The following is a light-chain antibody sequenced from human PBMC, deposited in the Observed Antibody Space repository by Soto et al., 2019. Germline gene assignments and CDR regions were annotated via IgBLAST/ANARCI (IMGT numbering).Light chain of an antibody. CDR2: DVS. V-gene: IGLV2-14*01. J-gene: IGLJ2*01. Sequence: QSVLTQPASVSGSPGQSITISCTGTSSDVGNYNYVSWYLQHPGKAPKLMIYDVSNRPSGVSTRFSASKSGNTASLTISGLQAEDEADYYCGSYATTTYVVFGGGTKVTVL. CDR3: GSYATTTYVV. CDR1: SSDVGNYNY.